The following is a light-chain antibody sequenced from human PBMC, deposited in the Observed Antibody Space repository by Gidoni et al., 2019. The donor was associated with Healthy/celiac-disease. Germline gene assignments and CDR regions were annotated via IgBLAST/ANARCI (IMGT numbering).Light chain of an antibody. CDR2: EVS. CDR3: SSYAGSTV. Sequence: QSALTPPPSASGSPGQSVTISCTGTSSDVGGYNYVSWYQQHPGKAPKLMIYEVSKRPSGVPDRFSGSKSGNTASLTVSGLQAEDEADYYCSSYAGSTVFGGGTKLTVL. V-gene: IGLV2-8*01. CDR1: SSDVGGYNY. J-gene: IGLJ2*01.